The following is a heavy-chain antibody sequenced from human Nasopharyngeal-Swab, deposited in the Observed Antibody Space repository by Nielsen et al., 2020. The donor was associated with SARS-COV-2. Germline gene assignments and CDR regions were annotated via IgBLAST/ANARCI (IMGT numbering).Heavy chain of an antibody. D-gene: IGHD6-19*01. J-gene: IGHJ6*03. CDR1: GFTFSSYG. CDR2: ISYDGSNK. Sequence: GGSLRLSCAASGFTFSSYGIHWVRQAPGKGLEWVAVISYDGSNKYYADSVKGRFTISRDNSKNTLYLQMNSLRAEDTAVYYCAKDITGYSSGWFYYYYHMDVWGKGTTVTVSS. CDR3: AKDITGYSSGWFYYYYHMDV. V-gene: IGHV3-30*18.